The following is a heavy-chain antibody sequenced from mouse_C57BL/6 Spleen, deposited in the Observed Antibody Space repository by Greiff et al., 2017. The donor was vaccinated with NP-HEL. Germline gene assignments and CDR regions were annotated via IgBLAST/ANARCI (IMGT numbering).Heavy chain of an antibody. CDR3: ARNSGWFAY. D-gene: IGHD1-3*01. CDR2: INPGSGGT. Sequence: VKLLEPGAELVRPGTSVKVSCKASGYAFTNYLIEWVKQRPGQGLEWIGVINPGSGGTNYNEKFKGKATLTADKSSSTAYMQLSSLTSEDSAVYFCARNSGWFAYWGQGTLVTVSA. J-gene: IGHJ3*01. V-gene: IGHV1-54*01. CDR1: GYAFTNYL.